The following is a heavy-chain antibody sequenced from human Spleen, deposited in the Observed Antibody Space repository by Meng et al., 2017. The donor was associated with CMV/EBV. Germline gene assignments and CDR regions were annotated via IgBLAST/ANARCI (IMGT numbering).Heavy chain of an antibody. CDR2: ISGSDGTI. J-gene: IGHJ4*02. D-gene: IGHD5-12*01. CDR3: ARCRGSRYSGYDWQLDY. CDR1: GFSYSDFY. V-gene: IGHV3-11*04. Sequence: GGSLRLSCAASGFSYSDFYMSWVRQAPGKGLQWLSYISGSDGTIYYADSVKGRFTISRDNSKNTLYLQMNSLRAEDTAVYYCARCRGSRYSGYDWQLDYWGQGTLVTVSS.